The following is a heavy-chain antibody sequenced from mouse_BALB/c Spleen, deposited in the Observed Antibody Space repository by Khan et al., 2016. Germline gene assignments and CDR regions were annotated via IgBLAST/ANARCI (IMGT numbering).Heavy chain of an antibody. CDR1: GYSITSGYS. J-gene: IGHJ4*01. Sequence: EVQLQESGPDLVKPSQSLSLTCTVTGYSITSGYSWHWLRQFPGNILEWMGYLHYSGSTNYNPSLKSQAPITRDTSKNQFFLQLNSRTAEDTATYYSARYGNYAIDYWGQGTSVTVSS. CDR3: ARYGNYAIDY. V-gene: IGHV3-1*02. D-gene: IGHD2-1*01. CDR2: LHYSGST.